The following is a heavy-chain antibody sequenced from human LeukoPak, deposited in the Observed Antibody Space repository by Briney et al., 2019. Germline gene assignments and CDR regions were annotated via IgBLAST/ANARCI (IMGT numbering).Heavy chain of an antibody. J-gene: IGHJ6*02. CDR1: GFTFTSYS. Sequence: GGSLRLSCAASGFTFTSYSMSWVRQAPGKGLEWVSAVSGSGGGTYYADSVKGRFTISRDNSKNTLYLQMNSLRAEDTAVYYCAKGGISSGWYGYYYYGMDVWGQGTTVTVSS. D-gene: IGHD6-19*01. CDR2: VSGSGGGT. CDR3: AKGGISSGWYGYYYYGMDV. V-gene: IGHV3-23*01.